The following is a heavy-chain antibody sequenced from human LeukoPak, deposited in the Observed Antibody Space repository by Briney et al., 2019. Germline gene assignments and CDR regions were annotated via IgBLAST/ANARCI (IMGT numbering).Heavy chain of an antibody. CDR1: GYSFTSYW. Sequence: GESLKISCKGSGYSFTSYWIGWVRQMPGKGLEWMGIIYPGDSDTRYSPSFQGQVTISADKSISTAYLQWSSLKASDTAMYYCARSVRNYDSSGFYYMDVWGKGTTVTVSS. V-gene: IGHV5-51*01. J-gene: IGHJ6*03. D-gene: IGHD3-22*01. CDR3: ARSVRNYDSSGFYYMDV. CDR2: IYPGDSDT.